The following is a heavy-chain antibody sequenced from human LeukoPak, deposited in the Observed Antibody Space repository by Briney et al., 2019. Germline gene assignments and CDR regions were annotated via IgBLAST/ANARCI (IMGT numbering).Heavy chain of an antibody. CDR3: ARGCSPGTCSPFDY. CDR1: GFTFSTYS. V-gene: IGHV3-48*02. Sequence: PGGSLRLSCAASGFTFSTYSMNWVRQAPGKGLEWVSYISGSISTVYYADSVRGRFTISRDNAKNSLYLQMNSLRDEDTAVYYCARGCSPGTCSPFDYWGQGTLVTVSS. J-gene: IGHJ4*02. D-gene: IGHD2-15*01. CDR2: ISGSISTV.